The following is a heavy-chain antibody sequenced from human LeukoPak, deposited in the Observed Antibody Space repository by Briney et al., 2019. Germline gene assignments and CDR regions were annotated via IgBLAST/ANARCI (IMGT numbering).Heavy chain of an antibody. CDR2: IYYSGST. CDR3: ARRYYDFWSGYYSHFDY. CDR1: GGSISSSSYY. J-gene: IGHJ4*02. Sequence: SETLSLTCTVSGGSISSSSYYWGWIRQPPGKGLEWIGSIYYSGSTYYNPSLKSRVTISVDTTKNQFALPLSSVPAADTAVYYCARRYYDFWSGYYSHFDYWGQGTLVTVSS. D-gene: IGHD3-3*01. V-gene: IGHV4-39*01.